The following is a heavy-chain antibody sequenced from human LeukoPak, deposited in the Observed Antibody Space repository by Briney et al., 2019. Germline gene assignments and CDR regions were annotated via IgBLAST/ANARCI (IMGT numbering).Heavy chain of an antibody. J-gene: IGHJ4*02. Sequence: PGRSLRLSCAASGFTFSSYGMHWVRQAPGKGLEWVAVISYDGSNKYYADSVKGRFTISRDNSKNTLYLQMSSLRTEDTAVYYCASPYSGYDYNFDHWGQGTLVTVSS. CDR2: ISYDGSNK. CDR3: ASPYSGYDYNFDH. V-gene: IGHV3-30*03. D-gene: IGHD5-12*01. CDR1: GFTFSSYG.